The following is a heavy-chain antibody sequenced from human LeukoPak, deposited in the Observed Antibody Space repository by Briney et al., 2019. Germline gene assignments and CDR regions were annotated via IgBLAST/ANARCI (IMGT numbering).Heavy chain of an antibody. D-gene: IGHD2-15*01. CDR2: IYYSGST. CDR1: GGSIGTYY. CDR3: ARDREGYCSGGSCYSGDAFDI. V-gene: IGHV4-59*12. J-gene: IGHJ3*02. Sequence: SETLSLTCTVSGGSIGTYYWSWIRQPPGKGLEWNGYIYYSGSTNYNPSLKSRVTISVDTSKNQFSLKLSSVTAADTAVYYCARDREGYCSGGSCYSGDAFDIWGQGTMVTVPS.